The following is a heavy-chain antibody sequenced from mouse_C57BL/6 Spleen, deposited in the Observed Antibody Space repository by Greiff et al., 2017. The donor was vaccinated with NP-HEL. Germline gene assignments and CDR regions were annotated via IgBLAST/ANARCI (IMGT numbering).Heavy chain of an antibody. Sequence: VQLQQSGPELVKPGASVKIPCKASGYTFTDYNMDWVKQSHGKSLEWIGDINPNNGGTIYNQKFKGKATLTVDKSSSTAYMELRSLTAEDTAVYYCAKGSYYAMGYWGQGTSVTAAS. CDR2: INPNNGGT. J-gene: IGHJ4*01. CDR1: GYTFTDYN. CDR3: AKGSYYAMGY. V-gene: IGHV1-18*01.